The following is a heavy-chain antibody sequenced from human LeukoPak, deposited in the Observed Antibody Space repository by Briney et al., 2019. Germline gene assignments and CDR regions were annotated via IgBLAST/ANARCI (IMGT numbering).Heavy chain of an antibody. CDR2: IIPIFGTA. CDR3: ARVPNVLLWFGELSPWFDP. J-gene: IGHJ5*02. Sequence: GASVKVSCKASGGTFSSYAISWVRQAPGQGLEWMGGIIPIFGTANYAQKFQGRVTITADESTSTAYMELSSLRSEDTAVYYCARVPNVLLWFGELSPWFDPWGQGTLVTVSS. V-gene: IGHV1-69*13. CDR1: GGTFSSYA. D-gene: IGHD3-10*01.